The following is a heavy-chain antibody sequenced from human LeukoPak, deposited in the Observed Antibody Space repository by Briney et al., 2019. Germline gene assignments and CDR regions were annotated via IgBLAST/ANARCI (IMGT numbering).Heavy chain of an antibody. CDR3: ARGTLHFDWLLYYDAFDI. D-gene: IGHD3-9*01. J-gene: IGHJ3*02. CDR1: GGSISSYY. CDR2: IYYSGST. V-gene: IGHV4-59*01. Sequence: SETLSLTCTVSGGSISSYYWSWIRQPPGKGLECIGYIYYSGSTNYNPSLKSRVTISVDTSKNQFSLKLSSVTAADTAVYYCARGTLHFDWLLYYDAFDIWGQGTMVTVSS.